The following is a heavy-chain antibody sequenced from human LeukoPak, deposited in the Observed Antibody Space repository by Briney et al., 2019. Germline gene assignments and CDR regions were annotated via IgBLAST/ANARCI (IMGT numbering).Heavy chain of an antibody. V-gene: IGHV4-39*07. CDR1: GASISSSDYY. CDR3: ARYRRSYYYGSGSYVGFDY. Sequence: SETLPLTCTASGASISSSDYYWGRIRQPPGTGLEWLGRFYHSGSTYYNESLKSRVTISVDTSKNQFSLKLSSVTAADTAVYYCARYRRSYYYGSGSYVGFDYWGQGTLVTVSS. CDR2: FYHSGST. J-gene: IGHJ4*02. D-gene: IGHD3-10*01.